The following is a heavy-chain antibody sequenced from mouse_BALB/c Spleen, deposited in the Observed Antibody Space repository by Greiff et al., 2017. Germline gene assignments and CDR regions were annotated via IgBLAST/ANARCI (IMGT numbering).Heavy chain of an antibody. D-gene: IGHD1-2*01. V-gene: IGHV1-14*01. CDR1: GYTFTSYV. Sequence: LKQSGPELVKPGASVKMSCKASGYTFTSYVMHWVKQKPGQGLEWIGYINPYNDGTKYNEKFKGKATLTSDKSSSTAYMELSSLTSEDSAVYYCARGLRLRYFDVWGAGTTVTVSS. CDR2: INPYNDGT. J-gene: IGHJ1*01. CDR3: ARGLRLRYFDV.